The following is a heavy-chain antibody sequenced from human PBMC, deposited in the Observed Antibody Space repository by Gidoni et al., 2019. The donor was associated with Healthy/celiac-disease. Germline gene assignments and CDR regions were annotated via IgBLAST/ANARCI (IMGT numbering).Heavy chain of an antibody. CDR2: ISYDGSNK. D-gene: IGHD3-22*01. J-gene: IGHJ4*02. Sequence: QVQLVESGGGVVQPGRSLRLSCAASGFTFSSYGMHWVRQAPGKGLEWVAVISYDGSNKYYADSVKGRFTISRDNSKNTLYLQMNSLRAEDTAVYYCAKDGYYYDSRGYHDYWGQGTLVTVSS. CDR3: AKDGYYYDSRGYHDY. CDR1: GFTFSSYG. V-gene: IGHV3-30*18.